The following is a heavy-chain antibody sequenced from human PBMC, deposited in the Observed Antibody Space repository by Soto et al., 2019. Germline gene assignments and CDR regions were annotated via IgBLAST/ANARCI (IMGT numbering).Heavy chain of an antibody. CDR1: GGTFSSYA. V-gene: IGHV1-69*01. J-gene: IGHJ4*02. Sequence: QVQLVQSGAEVKKPGSSVKVSCKASGGTFSSYAISWVRQAPGQGLEWMGGIIPIFGTANYAQKFQARVTITADESTSTPYMELTSLRSEDTAVYYCAREGGLLVATISTGFDYWGQGTLVTVSS. D-gene: IGHD5-12*01. CDR2: IIPIFGTA. CDR3: AREGGLLVATISTGFDY.